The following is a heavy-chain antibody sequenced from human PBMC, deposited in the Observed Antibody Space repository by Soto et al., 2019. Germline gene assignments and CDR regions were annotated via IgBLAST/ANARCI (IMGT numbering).Heavy chain of an antibody. J-gene: IGHJ4*02. V-gene: IGHV6-1*01. D-gene: IGHD1-1*01. Sequence: SQTLSLTCAISGDSVSNKGATWNWIRQSPSRGLECLGSTYYRSRWRYDYATSLRSRITINPDTSKNQFSLQLNSVTPEDTALYYCARDPPDWISGFDXWGQGTLVTVSX. CDR2: TYYRSRWRY. CDR1: GDSVSNKGAT. CDR3: ARDPPDWISGFDX.